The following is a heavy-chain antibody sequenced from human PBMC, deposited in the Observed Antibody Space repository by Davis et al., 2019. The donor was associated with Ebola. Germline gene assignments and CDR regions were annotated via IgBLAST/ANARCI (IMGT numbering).Heavy chain of an antibody. V-gene: IGHV4-59*12. D-gene: IGHD6-13*01. CDR1: GGSISSYY. J-gene: IGHJ4*02. CDR2: IYYSGST. Sequence: GSLRLSCTVSGGSISSYYWSWIRQPPGKGLEWIGYIYYSGSTNYNPSLKSRVTISVDKSKNQFSLKLSSVTAADTAVYYCAREVPGAGHLDYWGQGILVTVSS. CDR3: AREVPGAGHLDY.